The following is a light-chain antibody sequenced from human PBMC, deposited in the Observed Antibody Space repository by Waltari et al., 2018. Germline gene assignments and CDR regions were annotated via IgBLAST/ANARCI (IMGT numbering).Light chain of an antibody. J-gene: IGKJ1*01. CDR1: QSVTNY. CDR3: QQTYSTGT. V-gene: IGKV1-39*01. Sequence: IQMTQSPSSLSASVGDRVTITCRASQSVTNYLHWVQQRPGKAPKMLISTASNVESGVPSSFSGSGSGTDFNFTISGLQPDDFATYYCQQTYSTGTFGQGTKVEVK. CDR2: TAS.